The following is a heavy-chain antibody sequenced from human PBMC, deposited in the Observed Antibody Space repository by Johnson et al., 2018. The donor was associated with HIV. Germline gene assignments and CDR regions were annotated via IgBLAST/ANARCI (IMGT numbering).Heavy chain of an antibody. D-gene: IGHD2-21*01. CDR2: ISSSGSTI. CDR3: ASPNWGGAFDI. V-gene: IGHV3-48*04. CDR1: GFTFSTYA. Sequence: GVVQPGRSLRLSCAASGFTFSTYAMHWVRQAPGKGLEWVSYISSSGSTIYYGDSVKGRFTISRDNAKKILYLQMNSLRAEDTAVYYCASPNWGGAFDIWGQGTKVTVSS. J-gene: IGHJ3*02.